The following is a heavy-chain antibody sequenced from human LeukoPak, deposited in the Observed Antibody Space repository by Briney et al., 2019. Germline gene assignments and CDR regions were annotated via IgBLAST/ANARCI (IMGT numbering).Heavy chain of an antibody. CDR3: AKSVVPGRTGAFDI. D-gene: IGHD2-2*01. J-gene: IGHJ3*02. CDR2: ISWNSGII. Sequence: GGSLRLSCAASGFTFDDYAMHWVRQAPGKGLEWVSSISWNSGIIGYADTVEGRFTISRDNAKNSLYLQMNSLRAEDTVLYCCAKSVVPGRTGAFDIWGQGTMVTVSP. V-gene: IGHV3-9*01. CDR1: GFTFDDYA.